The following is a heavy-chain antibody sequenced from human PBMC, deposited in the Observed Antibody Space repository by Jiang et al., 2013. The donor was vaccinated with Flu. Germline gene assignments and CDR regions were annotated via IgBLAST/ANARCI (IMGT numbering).Heavy chain of an antibody. J-gene: IGHJ3*02. Sequence: QLVESGAEVKKPGSSVKVSCKASGGTFSSYAISWVRQAPGQGLEWMGGIIPIFGTANYAQKFQGRVTITADKSTSTAYMELSSLRSEDTAVYYCARGFVTTSGGPDAFDIWGQGTMVTVSS. D-gene: IGHD1-14*01. CDR2: IIPIFGTA. V-gene: IGHV1-69*06. CDR3: ARGFVTTSGGPDAFDI. CDR1: GGTFSSYA.